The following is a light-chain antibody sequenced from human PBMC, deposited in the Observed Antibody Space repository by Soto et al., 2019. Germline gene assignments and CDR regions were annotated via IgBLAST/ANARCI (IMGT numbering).Light chain of an antibody. V-gene: IGKV1-27*01. Sequence: DIQMTQSPSSLSASIGDKVTITCRASQGIGNFLAWYQQKPGKPPKLLMYAASSLQSGVPSRFSGSGVGPDFTLTISSLQPEDVASYYCQKYDSAPWTFGQGTKVEIK. CDR3: QKYDSAPWT. CDR2: AAS. CDR1: QGIGNF. J-gene: IGKJ1*01.